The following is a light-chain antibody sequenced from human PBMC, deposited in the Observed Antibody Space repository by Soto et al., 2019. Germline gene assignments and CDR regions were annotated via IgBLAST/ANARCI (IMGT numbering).Light chain of an antibody. CDR1: QGIASS. J-gene: IGKJ5*01. Sequence: DIQLTQSPSFLSASVGDRVTITCRASQGIASSLAWCQQKPGKAPKLLIYAASTLQSGVPSRFSGSGSGTEFSLTISSLQPEDFATYYCQQLNSYPITFGQGTRLEIK. V-gene: IGKV1-9*01. CDR3: QQLNSYPIT. CDR2: AAS.